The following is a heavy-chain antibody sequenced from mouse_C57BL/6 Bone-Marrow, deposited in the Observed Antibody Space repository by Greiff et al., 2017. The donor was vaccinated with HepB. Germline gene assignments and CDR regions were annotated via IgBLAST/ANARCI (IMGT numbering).Heavy chain of an antibody. D-gene: IGHD1-2*01. CDR3: ASSFQDWYFDV. J-gene: IGHJ1*03. CDR2: ISNGGGST. CDR1: GFTFSDYY. Sequence: EVQVVESGGGLVQPGGSLKLSCAASGFTFSDYYMYWVRQTPEKRLEWVAYISNGGGSTYYPDTVKGRFTISRDNAKNTLYLQMSRLKSEDTAMYYCASSFQDWYFDVWGTGTTVTVSS. V-gene: IGHV5-12*01.